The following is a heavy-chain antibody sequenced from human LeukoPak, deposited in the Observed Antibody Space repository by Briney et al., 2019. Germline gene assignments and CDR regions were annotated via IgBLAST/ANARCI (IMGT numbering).Heavy chain of an antibody. CDR3: AREVSGYDSDGYFDY. V-gene: IGHV3-74*01. CDR2: INTDGSST. J-gene: IGHJ4*02. Sequence: GGSLRLSCAASGFTFSSYWMHWVRQAPGKGLVWVSRINTDGSSTSYADSVKGRFTISRDNAKNTLYLQMNSLRAEDTAVYYRAREVSGYDSDGYFDYWGQGTLVTVSS. D-gene: IGHD5-12*01. CDR1: GFTFSSYW.